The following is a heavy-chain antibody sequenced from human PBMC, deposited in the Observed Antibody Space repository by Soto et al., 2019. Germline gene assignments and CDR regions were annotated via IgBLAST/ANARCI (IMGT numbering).Heavy chain of an antibody. J-gene: IGHJ6*02. CDR1: GGSISSYY. Sequence: SETLSLTCTVSGGSISSYYWSWIRQPPGKGLEWIGHIYYSGSTNYNPSLKSRVTISVDTSKNQFSLKLSSVTAADTAVYYCARMSTIFGVAIMGRGMDVWGQGNTVTVAS. V-gene: IGHV4-59*01. CDR3: ARMSTIFGVAIMGRGMDV. CDR2: IYYSGST. D-gene: IGHD3-3*01.